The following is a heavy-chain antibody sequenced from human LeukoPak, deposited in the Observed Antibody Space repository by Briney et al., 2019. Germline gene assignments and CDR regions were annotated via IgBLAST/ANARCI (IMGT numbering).Heavy chain of an antibody. J-gene: IGHJ4*02. CDR3: ARPKRWLQHFDY. CDR1: GGTFSSYA. V-gene: IGHV1-69*04. D-gene: IGHD5-24*01. CDR2: IIPILGIA. Sequence: SVKVSCKASGGTFSSYAISWVRQAPGQGLEWMGRIIPILGIANYAQKFQGRVTFTADKSTSTAYMELSSLRSEDTAVYYCARPKRWLQHFDYWGQGTLVTVSS.